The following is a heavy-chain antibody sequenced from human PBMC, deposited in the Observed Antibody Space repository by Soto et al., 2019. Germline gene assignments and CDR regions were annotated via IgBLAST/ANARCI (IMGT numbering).Heavy chain of an antibody. D-gene: IGHD7-27*01. CDR1: GGTFSGHA. V-gene: IGHV1-69*06. CDR3: ARGPNWGYRFDS. Sequence: QVQLVQSGAEVKKPGSSVKVSCEASGGTFSGHAISWVRQAPGQGPEWMGGLIPLFGTTQHAQNFQDRLTITADKSTSTSYMELTSLRFEDTAIYYCARGPNWGYRFDSWGQGTLVTVSS. CDR2: LIPLFGTT. J-gene: IGHJ4*02.